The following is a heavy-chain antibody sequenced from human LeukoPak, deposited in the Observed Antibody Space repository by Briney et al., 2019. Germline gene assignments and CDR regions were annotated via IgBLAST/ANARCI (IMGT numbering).Heavy chain of an antibody. J-gene: IGHJ3*02. Sequence: PGGSLRLSCTASGFTFSGYSMNWVRQAPGKGLEWISYIRSSGSTIYYADSMKGRFTISRDNAKNSLYLQMNSLRAEDTAVYYCTTDPGRQKQWLVQEGDAFDIWGQGTMVTVSS. D-gene: IGHD6-19*01. V-gene: IGHV3-48*04. CDR2: IRSSGSTI. CDR3: TTDPGRQKQWLVQEGDAFDI. CDR1: GFTFSGYS.